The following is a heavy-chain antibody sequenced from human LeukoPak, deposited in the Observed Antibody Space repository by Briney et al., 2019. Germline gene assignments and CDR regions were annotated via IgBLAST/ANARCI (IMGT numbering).Heavy chain of an antibody. Sequence: SETLSLTCTVSGGSISSYYWSWIRQPPGKGMEWIGYIYYSGSTNYNPSLKSRVTISVDTSKNQFSLKLSSVTAADTAVYYCARGAVVVPAAMGTSNWFDPWGQGTLVTVSS. CDR3: ARGAVVVPAAMGTSNWFDP. CDR1: GGSISSYY. D-gene: IGHD2-2*01. V-gene: IGHV4-59*01. J-gene: IGHJ5*02. CDR2: IYYSGST.